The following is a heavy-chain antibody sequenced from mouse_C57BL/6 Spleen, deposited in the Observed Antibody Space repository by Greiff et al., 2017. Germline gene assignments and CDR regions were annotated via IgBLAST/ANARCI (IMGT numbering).Heavy chain of an antibody. CDR1: GYTFTSYW. Sequence: QVQLQQPGAELVMPGASVKLSCKASGYTFTSYWMHWVKQRPGQGLEWIGEIDPSDSYTNYNQKFKGKSTLTVDKSSSTAYMQLSSLTSEDSAVYYCARWCSSHYFDYWGQGTTLTVSS. V-gene: IGHV1-69*01. J-gene: IGHJ2*01. D-gene: IGHD1-1*01. CDR2: IDPSDSYT. CDR3: ARWCSSHYFDY.